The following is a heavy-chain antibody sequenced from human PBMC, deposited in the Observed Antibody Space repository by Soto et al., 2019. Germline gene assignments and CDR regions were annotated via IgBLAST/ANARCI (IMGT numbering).Heavy chain of an antibody. CDR1: GYTFTSYG. J-gene: IGHJ5*02. CDR2: INAANGDT. Sequence: ASVKVSCKASGYTFTSYGIHWVRQAPGQRLEWMGWINAANGDTKYSPKFQGRVTITRDTSASTAYMELGSLRSEDTAVYYCVRRHVSATGIDWFDPWGQGTLVTVSS. V-gene: IGHV1-3*01. CDR3: VRRHVSATGIDWFDP. D-gene: IGHD6-13*01.